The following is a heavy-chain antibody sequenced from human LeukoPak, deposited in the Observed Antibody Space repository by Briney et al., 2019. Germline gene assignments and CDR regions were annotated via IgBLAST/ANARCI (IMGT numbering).Heavy chain of an antibody. CDR2: IIPIFGTA. J-gene: IGHJ4*02. Sequence: GASVKVSCTASGGTFSSYAISWVRQAPGQGLEWMGGIIPIFGTANYAQKFQGRVTITADESTSTAYMELSSLRSEDTAVYYCARAPTTVTTLYFDYWGQGTLVTVSS. CDR1: GGTFSSYA. CDR3: ARAPTTVTTLYFDY. V-gene: IGHV1-69*13. D-gene: IGHD4-17*01.